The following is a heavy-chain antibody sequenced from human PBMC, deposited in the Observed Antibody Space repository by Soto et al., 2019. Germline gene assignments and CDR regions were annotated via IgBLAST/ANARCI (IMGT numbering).Heavy chain of an antibody. CDR3: ARDGGSYNWFDP. J-gene: IGHJ5*02. D-gene: IGHD2-15*01. Sequence: SDTLALTCTVSGVSISRYYWSLIRQPAGKGLEWIGRIYTSGSTNYNPSLKTRVTMSVDTSKNQFSLKLSSVTAAHTAMYYCARDGGSYNWFDPWGQGKLATVSS. V-gene: IGHV4-4*07. CDR2: IYTSGST. CDR1: GVSISRYY.